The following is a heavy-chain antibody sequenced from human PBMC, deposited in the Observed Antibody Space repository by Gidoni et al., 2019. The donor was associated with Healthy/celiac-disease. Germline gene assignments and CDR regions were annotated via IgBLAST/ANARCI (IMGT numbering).Heavy chain of an antibody. V-gene: IGHV1-24*01. CDR2: FDPEDGET. CDR1: GYTLTALS. CDR3: ATGVPRITIFGVVRDYYYYGMDV. D-gene: IGHD3-3*01. Sequence: QVQLVQSGAEVKKPGASVKVSCKVSGYTLTALSIHWVRPAPGKGLEWMGGFDPEDGETIYAQKFQGRVTMTEDTSTDTAYMELSSLRSEDTAVYYCATGVPRITIFGVVRDYYYYGMDVWGQGTTVTVSS. J-gene: IGHJ6*02.